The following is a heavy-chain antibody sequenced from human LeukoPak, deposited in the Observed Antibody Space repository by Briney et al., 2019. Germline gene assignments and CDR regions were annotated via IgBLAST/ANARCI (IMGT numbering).Heavy chain of an antibody. CDR2: IKQDGSEK. V-gene: IGHV3-7*01. CDR1: GFTFSSYG. J-gene: IGHJ4*02. CDR3: ARGLAVDY. D-gene: IGHD6-19*01. Sequence: QTGGSLRLSCAASGFTFSSYGMHWVRQAPGKGLEWVANIKQDGSEKYYVDSVKGRFTISRDNAKNSLYLQMNSLRAEDTAVYYCARGLAVDYWGQGTLVTVSS.